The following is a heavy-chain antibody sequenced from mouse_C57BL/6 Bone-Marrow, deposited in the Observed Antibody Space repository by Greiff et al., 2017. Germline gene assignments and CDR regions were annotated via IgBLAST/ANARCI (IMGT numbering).Heavy chain of an antibody. CDR1: GFNIKDDY. J-gene: IGHJ3*01. Sequence: VQLKESGAELVRPGASVKLSCTASGFNIKDDYMHWVKQRPEQGLEWIGWIDPENGDTEYASKFQGKATITADTSSNTAYLQLSSLTSEDTAVYYCTVYSNYWFAYWGQGTLVTVSA. CDR3: TVYSNYWFAY. CDR2: IDPENGDT. D-gene: IGHD2-5*01. V-gene: IGHV14-4*01.